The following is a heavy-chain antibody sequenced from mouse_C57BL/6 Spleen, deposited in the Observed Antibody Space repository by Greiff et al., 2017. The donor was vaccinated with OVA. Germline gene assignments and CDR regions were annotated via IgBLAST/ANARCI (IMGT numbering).Heavy chain of an antibody. Sequence: QVHVKQPGAELVRPGSSVKLSCKASGYTFTSYWMHWVKQRPIQGLEWIGNINPSDSETHYNQKFKDKATLTVDKSSSTAYMQLSSLTSEDSAVYYCARQGYYGSSSGAMDYWGQGTSVTVSS. CDR1: GYTFTSYW. D-gene: IGHD1-1*01. V-gene: IGHV1-52*01. J-gene: IGHJ4*01. CDR2: INPSDSET. CDR3: ARQGYYGSSSGAMDY.